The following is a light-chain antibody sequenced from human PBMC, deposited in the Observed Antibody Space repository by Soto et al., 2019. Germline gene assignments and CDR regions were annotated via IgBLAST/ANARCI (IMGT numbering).Light chain of an antibody. V-gene: IGLV2-14*03. Sequence: QSALTQPASVSGSPGQSITVSCTGTSSDVGGSNYVSWYQQHPGKAPKLMIYDVHNRPSGISNRFSGSKSGNTASLTISGVQTEDEADYYCSSYRSGSTLVFGGGTKATVL. CDR1: SSDVGGSNY. CDR2: DVH. CDR3: SSYRSGSTLV. J-gene: IGLJ3*02.